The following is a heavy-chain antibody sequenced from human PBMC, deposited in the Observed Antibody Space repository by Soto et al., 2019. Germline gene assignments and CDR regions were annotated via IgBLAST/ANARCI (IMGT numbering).Heavy chain of an antibody. CDR3: AKDSPNISVAGPYYYGMDV. CDR1: GFTFSSYG. J-gene: IGHJ6*02. CDR2: ISYDGSNK. V-gene: IGHV3-30*18. D-gene: IGHD6-19*01. Sequence: QVQLVESGGGVVQPGRSLRLSCAASGFTFSSYGMHWVRQAPGKGLEWVAVISYDGSNKYYADSVKGRFTISRDNSKNTLYLQMNSRRAEDTAVYYCAKDSPNISVAGPYYYGMDVWGQGTTVTVSS.